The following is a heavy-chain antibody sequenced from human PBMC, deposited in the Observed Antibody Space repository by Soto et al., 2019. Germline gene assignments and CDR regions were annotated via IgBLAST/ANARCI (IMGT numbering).Heavy chain of an antibody. CDR2: ISWNSGTI. Sequence: EVQLVEWGGGLVQPDRSLRLSCAASGFNFDAYAMHWVRQAPGKGLEWVSGISWNSGTIDYADSVRGRFTISRDNARNSLFLQMDSLRAEDTAFYYCAKDQRGPNYLNWFDPWGQGTLVTVSS. CDR3: AKDQRGPNYLNWFDP. J-gene: IGHJ5*02. CDR1: GFNFDAYA. D-gene: IGHD4-4*01. V-gene: IGHV3-9*01.